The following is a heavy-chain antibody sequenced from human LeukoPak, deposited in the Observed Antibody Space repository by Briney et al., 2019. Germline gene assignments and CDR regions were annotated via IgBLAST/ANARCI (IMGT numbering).Heavy chain of an antibody. V-gene: IGHV3-21*01. Sequence: GGSLRLSCAASGFTFTSYSMNWVRQAPGKGLEWVSSISSSSYIYYADSVKGRFASSRDNAKKSLYLQMNSLRAGGKAVYYCARDLYGGYAGDYWGQGTLVTVSS. CDR3: ARDLYGGYAGDY. D-gene: IGHD4-23*01. CDR2: ISSSSYI. J-gene: IGHJ4*02. CDR1: GFTFTSYS.